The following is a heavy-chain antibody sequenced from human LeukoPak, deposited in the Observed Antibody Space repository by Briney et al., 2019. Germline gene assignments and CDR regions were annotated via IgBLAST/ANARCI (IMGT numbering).Heavy chain of an antibody. J-gene: IGHJ4*02. CDR2: INQDGSEE. V-gene: IGHV3-7*04. Sequence: PGGSLRLSCVGSGFTFSRYWTTWVRQAPGKGLEGVANINQDGSEENYVDSVRGRFTISRDNARNSLFLQMNSLRAEDTAVYYCARGQTPCPRTCLDYWGQGTLVTVSS. CDR1: GFTFSRYW. D-gene: IGHD1-14*01. CDR3: ARGQTPCPRTCLDY.